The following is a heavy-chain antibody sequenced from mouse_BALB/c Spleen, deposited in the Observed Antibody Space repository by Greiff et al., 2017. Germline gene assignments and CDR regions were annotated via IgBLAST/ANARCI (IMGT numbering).Heavy chain of an antibody. J-gene: IGHJ4*01. Sequence: EVQGVESGGDLVKPGGSLKLSCAASGFTFSSYGMSWVRQTPDKRLEWVATISSGGSYTYYPDSVKGRFTISRDNAKNTLYLQMSSLKSEDTAMYYCARHTYYGKDMDYWGQGTSVTVSS. V-gene: IGHV5-6*01. CDR3: ARHTYYGKDMDY. D-gene: IGHD2-10*01. CDR2: ISSGGSYT. CDR1: GFTFSSYG.